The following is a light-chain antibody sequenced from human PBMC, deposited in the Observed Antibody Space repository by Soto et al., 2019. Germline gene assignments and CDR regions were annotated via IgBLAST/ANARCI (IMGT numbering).Light chain of an antibody. V-gene: IGKV2-30*01. CDR1: RSLVYSDGNTY. CDR2: QVS. J-gene: IGKJ1*01. CDR3: MQGTHWLCT. Sequence: DAAITKSPLALPVTLGQPASMSFRAIRSLVYSDGNTYLNWFQQRAGQSPRRLIYQVSNRDSGVPDRFSGSGSGTDFTVKISRVEDEDVGVYYCMQGTHWLCTFAEGTKVDIK.